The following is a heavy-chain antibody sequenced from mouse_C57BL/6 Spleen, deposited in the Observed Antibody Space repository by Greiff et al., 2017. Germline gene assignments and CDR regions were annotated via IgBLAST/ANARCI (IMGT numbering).Heavy chain of an antibody. CDR3: ARNYYYGSSGYYAMDY. CDR2: IYPRSGNT. CDR1: GYTFTSYG. Sequence: VQRVESGAELARPGASVKLSCKASGYTFTSYGISWVKQRTGQGLEWIGEIYPRSGNTYYNEKFKGKATLTADKSSSTAYMELRSLTSEDSAVYFCARNYYYGSSGYYAMDYWGQGTSVTVSS. V-gene: IGHV1-81*01. D-gene: IGHD1-1*01. J-gene: IGHJ4*01.